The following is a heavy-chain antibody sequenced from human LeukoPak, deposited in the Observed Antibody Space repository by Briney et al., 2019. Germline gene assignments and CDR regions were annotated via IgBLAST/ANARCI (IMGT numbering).Heavy chain of an antibody. CDR2: INHSGST. J-gene: IGHJ4*02. D-gene: IGHD6-19*01. Sequence: PSETLSLTCAVFGGSFSGYYWSWIRQPPGKGLEWIGEINHSGSTNYNPSLKSRVTISVDTSKNQFSLKLSSVTAADTAVYYCARWSSSRNIDYWGQGTLVTVSS. CDR3: ARWSSSRNIDY. CDR1: GGSFSGYY. V-gene: IGHV4-34*01.